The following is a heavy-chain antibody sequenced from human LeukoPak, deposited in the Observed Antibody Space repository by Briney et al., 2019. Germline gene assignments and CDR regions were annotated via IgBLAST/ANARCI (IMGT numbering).Heavy chain of an antibody. V-gene: IGHV1-69*13. Sequence: SVKVSCKASGGTFSRYAISWVRQPPGQGLEWMAGIIPIFGTANYAQKLQGRVTITADESKSTVHMELSSLRSEDTAVYYRATHREDGYNFTSRFGGDYWGQGTLVTVSS. CDR2: IIPIFGTA. D-gene: IGHD5-24*01. J-gene: IGHJ4*02. CDR1: GGTFSRYA. CDR3: ATHREDGYNFTSRFGGDY.